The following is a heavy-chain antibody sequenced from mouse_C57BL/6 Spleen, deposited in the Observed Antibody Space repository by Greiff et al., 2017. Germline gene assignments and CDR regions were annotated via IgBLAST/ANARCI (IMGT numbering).Heavy chain of an antibody. Sequence: QVQLQQPGAELVKPGASVKLSCKASGYTFTSYWMQWVKQRPGQGLEWIGEIDPSDSYTNYNQKFKGKAILTVDTSSSTAYMQLSSLTSEDSAVYYCARYDHEGYFDYWGQGTTLTVSS. CDR3: ARYDHEGYFDY. D-gene: IGHD2-4*01. V-gene: IGHV1-50*01. CDR2: IDPSDSYT. J-gene: IGHJ2*01. CDR1: GYTFTSYW.